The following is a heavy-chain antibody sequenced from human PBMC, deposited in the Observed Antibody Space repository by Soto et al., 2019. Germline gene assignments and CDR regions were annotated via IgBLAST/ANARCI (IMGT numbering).Heavy chain of an antibody. CDR3: AVAVAGTEWNAFAI. J-gene: IGHJ3*02. D-gene: IGHD6-19*01. Sequence: QVQLVESGGGVVQPGRSLRLSCAASGFTFSSYAMHWVRQAPGKGLEWVAVISYDGSNKYYADSVKGRFTISRDNSKNTLYLQMNSLRAEDTAVYYCAVAVAGTEWNAFAIWGQGTMVTVSS. CDR2: ISYDGSNK. CDR1: GFTFSSYA. V-gene: IGHV3-30-3*01.